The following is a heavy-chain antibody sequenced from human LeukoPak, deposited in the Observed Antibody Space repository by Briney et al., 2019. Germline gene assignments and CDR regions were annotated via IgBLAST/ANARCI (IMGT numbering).Heavy chain of an antibody. CDR2: IILIFGTA. D-gene: IGHD3-22*01. CDR1: GGTFSSYA. J-gene: IGHJ4*02. V-gene: IGHV1-69*05. CDR3: ARENTRRFYYDSSGYYAFDY. Sequence: ASVKVCCKASGGTFSSYAISWVRQAPGQGLEWMGGIILIFGTANYAQKFQGRVTITTDESTSTASLELSSLRSEDTAVYYCARENTRRFYYDSSGYYAFDYWGQGTLVTVSS.